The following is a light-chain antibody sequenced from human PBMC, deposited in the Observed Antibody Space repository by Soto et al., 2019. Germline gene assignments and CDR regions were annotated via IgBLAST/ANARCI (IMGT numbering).Light chain of an antibody. CDR1: QSLSSN. V-gene: IGKV3-15*01. CDR3: QQYNNWPRT. CDR2: GAS. J-gene: IGKJ1*01. Sequence: EIVMTQSPATLSVSPGERATLSCRASQSLSSNLAWYQQKPGQAPRLLIYGASTRATGIPARFSGSGSGTEFTLTISSLQSEDFAVYSCQQYNNWPRTFGQGTQVEIK.